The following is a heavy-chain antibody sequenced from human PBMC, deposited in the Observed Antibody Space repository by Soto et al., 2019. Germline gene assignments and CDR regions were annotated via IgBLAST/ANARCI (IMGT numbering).Heavy chain of an antibody. J-gene: IGHJ4*02. D-gene: IGHD3-10*01. CDR2: ISAYNGNT. V-gene: IGHV1-18*01. CDR3: ARDRKPVRGPPYYFDY. CDR1: GYTFTSYG. Sequence: ASVKVSCKASGYTFTSYGISWVRQAPGQGLERKGWISAYNGNTNYAKKLQGRVTMTTDTSTSTAYMELRSLRSDDTAVFYCARDRKPVRGPPYYFDYWGQGTLVTVSS.